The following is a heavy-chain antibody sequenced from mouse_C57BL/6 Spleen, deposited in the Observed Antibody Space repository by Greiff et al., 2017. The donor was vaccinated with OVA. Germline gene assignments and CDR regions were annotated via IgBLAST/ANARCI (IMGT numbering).Heavy chain of an antibody. V-gene: IGHV3-6*01. D-gene: IGHD3-2*02. CDR3: ARGSSGYGAY. Sequence: EVKLMESGPGLVKPSQSLSLTCSVTGYSITSGYYWNWIRQFPGNKLEWMGYISYDGSNNYNPSLKNRISITRDTSKNQFFLKLNSVTTEDTATYYCARGSSGYGAYWGQGTLVTVSA. J-gene: IGHJ3*01. CDR2: ISYDGSN. CDR1: GYSITSGYY.